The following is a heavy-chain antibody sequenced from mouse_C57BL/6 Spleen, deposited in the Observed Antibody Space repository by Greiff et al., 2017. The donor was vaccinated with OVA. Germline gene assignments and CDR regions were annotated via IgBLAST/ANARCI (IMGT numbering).Heavy chain of an antibody. CDR1: GFTFSDYY. V-gene: IGHV5-12*01. D-gene: IGHD4-1*02. Sequence: EVQGVESGGGLVQPGGSLKLSCAASGFTFSDYYMYWVRQTPEKRLEWVAYISNGGGSTYYPDTVKGRFTISRDNAKNTLYLQMSRLKSEDTAMYYCASSTGTPFAYWGQGTLVTVSA. CDR3: ASSTGTPFAY. J-gene: IGHJ3*01. CDR2: ISNGGGST.